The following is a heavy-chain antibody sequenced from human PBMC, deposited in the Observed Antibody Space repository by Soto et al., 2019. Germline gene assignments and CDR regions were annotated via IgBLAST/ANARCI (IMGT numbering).Heavy chain of an antibody. CDR3: ARDLEGYYADL. V-gene: IGHV3-11*06. CDR2: INSRSTYK. CDR1: GFTFGDFD. J-gene: IGHJ5*02. D-gene: IGHD3-22*01. Sequence: QVYLVESGGGLVKPGGSLRLSCVTSGFTFGDFDMSWVRQAPGKGLEWVSHINSRSTYKNYADSVKGRFTVSRDNAKNSLSLQMNSLRVEDTAVYYCARDLEGYYADLWGQGTLVTVSP.